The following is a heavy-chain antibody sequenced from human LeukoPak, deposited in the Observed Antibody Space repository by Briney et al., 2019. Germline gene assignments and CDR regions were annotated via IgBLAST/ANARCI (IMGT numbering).Heavy chain of an antibody. CDR1: GFTFSSYS. D-gene: IGHD3-22*01. J-gene: IGHJ4*02. Sequence: GGSLRLSCAASGFTFSSYSMNWVRQAPGKGLEWVSGISWNSGSIGYADSVKGRFTISRDNAKNSLYLQMNSLRAEDTALYYCAKEYDYDSSGFDYWGQGTLVTVSS. CDR2: ISWNSGSI. CDR3: AKEYDYDSSGFDY. V-gene: IGHV3-9*01.